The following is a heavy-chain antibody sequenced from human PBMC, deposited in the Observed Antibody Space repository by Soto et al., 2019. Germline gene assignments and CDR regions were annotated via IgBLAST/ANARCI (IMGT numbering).Heavy chain of an antibody. CDR3: ARETPGWNTFDF. J-gene: IGHJ4*02. D-gene: IGHD1-1*01. CDR2: ISYDGSNK. CDR1: GFTFSSYV. Sequence: GGSLRLSCAASGFTFSSYVMHWVRQAPGKGLEWVALISYDGSNKQYGDSVKGRFTISRDNSKNTLYLQVNSLRAEDTAVYYCARETPGWNTFDFWGQGTQVTVSS. V-gene: IGHV3-30*03.